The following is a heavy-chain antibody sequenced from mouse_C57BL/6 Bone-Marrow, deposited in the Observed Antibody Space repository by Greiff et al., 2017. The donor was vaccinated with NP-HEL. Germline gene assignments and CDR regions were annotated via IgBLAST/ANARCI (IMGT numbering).Heavy chain of an antibody. Sequence: VQLQQSGAELVRPGASVKLSCTASGFNIKDDYMHWVKQRPEQGLEWIGWIDPENGDTEYASKFQGKATITADTSSNTAYLQLSSLTSEDTAVDYCTVSYGYFDVWGTGTTVTVSS. CDR2: IDPENGDT. CDR1: GFNIKDDY. J-gene: IGHJ1*03. V-gene: IGHV14-4*01. CDR3: TVSYGYFDV.